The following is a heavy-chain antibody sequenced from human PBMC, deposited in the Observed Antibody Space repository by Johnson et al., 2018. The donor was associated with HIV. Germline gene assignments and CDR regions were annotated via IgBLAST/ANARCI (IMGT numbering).Heavy chain of an antibody. CDR1: GFTFSSYD. CDR2: IGTAGDT. Sequence: VQLVESGGGLVQPGGSLRLSCAASGFTFSSYDMHWVRQATGKGLEWVSAIGTAGDTYYPGSVKGRFTISRENAKNSLYLQMNSLRAGDTALYYCARDVPRAFVRAYLDAFDIWGQGTMVTVSS. D-gene: IGHD2/OR15-2a*01. CDR3: ARDVPRAFVRAYLDAFDI. J-gene: IGHJ3*02. V-gene: IGHV3-13*01.